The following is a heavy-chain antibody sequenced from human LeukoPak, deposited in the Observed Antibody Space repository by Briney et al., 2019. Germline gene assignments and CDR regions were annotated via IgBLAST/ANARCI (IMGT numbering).Heavy chain of an antibody. CDR2: IDPSDSDT. CDR1: GYSFSSYW. D-gene: IGHD3-22*01. CDR3: ARQDSRGYFGY. Sequence: GESLKISCKGSGYSFSSYWITWVRQMPGKGLEWMGRIDPSDSDTNYSPSLQGHVTISADKSIRTAYLQWSSLKASDTAMYYCARQDSRGYFGYWGQGTLVTVSS. V-gene: IGHV5-10-1*01. J-gene: IGHJ4*02.